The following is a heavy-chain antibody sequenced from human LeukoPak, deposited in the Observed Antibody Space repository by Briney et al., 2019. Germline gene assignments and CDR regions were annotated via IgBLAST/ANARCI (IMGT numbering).Heavy chain of an antibody. V-gene: IGHV1-18*01. J-gene: IGHJ4*02. CDR3: ARGGYAPRASRYFDY. CDR2: ISAYNGNT. D-gene: IGHD1-1*01. CDR1: GYTFTSYG. Sequence: EASVKVSCKASGYTFTSYGISWVRQAPGQGLEWMGWISAYNGNTNYAQKLQGRVTTTTDTSTSTAYMELRSLRSDDTAVYYCARGGYAPRASRYFDYWGQGTLVTVSS.